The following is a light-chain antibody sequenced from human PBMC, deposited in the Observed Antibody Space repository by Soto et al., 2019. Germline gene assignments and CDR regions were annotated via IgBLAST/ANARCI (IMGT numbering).Light chain of an antibody. J-gene: IGKJ5*01. CDR1: QSISTY. CDR2: AAS. CDR3: QQSYSTLLIT. Sequence: GDRVTITCRASQSISTYLNWYQQKPGKAPKLLIYAASSLQSGVPSRFSGTGSGTDFTLTISSLQPEDFATYYCQQSYSTLLITFGQGTRLESK. V-gene: IGKV1-39*01.